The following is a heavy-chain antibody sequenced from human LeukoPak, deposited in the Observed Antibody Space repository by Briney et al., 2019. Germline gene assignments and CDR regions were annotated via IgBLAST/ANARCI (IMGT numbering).Heavy chain of an antibody. J-gene: IGHJ6*02. Sequence: SQTLSLICTVSGGSISSGSYYWSWIREPAGKGLEWIGRIYTSGSTNYNPSLKSRVTISVDTSKNQFSLKLSSVTAADTAVYYCARDSTPVLRFLEWLPAYYYYYGMDVWGQGTTVTVSS. D-gene: IGHD3-3*01. V-gene: IGHV4-61*02. CDR3: ARDSTPVLRFLEWLPAYYYYYGMDV. CDR1: GGSISSGSYY. CDR2: IYTSGST.